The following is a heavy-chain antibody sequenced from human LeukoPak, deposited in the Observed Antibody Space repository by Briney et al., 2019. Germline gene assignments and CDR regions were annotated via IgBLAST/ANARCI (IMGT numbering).Heavy chain of an antibody. J-gene: IGHJ4*02. D-gene: IGHD6-19*01. CDR1: GFTFSNYA. V-gene: IGHV3-23*01. CDR2: IGGSDGST. CDR3: AKESRVAGFDY. Sequence: GGSLRLSCAASGFTFSNYAMSWVRQAPGKGLEWVSVIGGSDGSTYYADSVKGRFTISRDNSENTLYLQMNSLRAEDTAVYYCAKESRVAGFDYWGQGTLVAVSS.